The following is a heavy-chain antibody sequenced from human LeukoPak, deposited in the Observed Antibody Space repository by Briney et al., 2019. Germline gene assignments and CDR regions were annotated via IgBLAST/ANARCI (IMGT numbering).Heavy chain of an antibody. Sequence: PSEILSLTCIVSGGSISRTSSYWDWIRQSPGKGLEWIGTIYYSGSTDYNPSLKSRVTMSVETSKNQFSLKLSSVTAADTAVYYCARNISTVANGARYNWFDPWGQGTLVTVSS. V-gene: IGHV4-39*01. J-gene: IGHJ5*02. CDR1: GGSISRTSSY. D-gene: IGHD4-11*01. CDR2: IYYSGST. CDR3: ARNISTVANGARYNWFDP.